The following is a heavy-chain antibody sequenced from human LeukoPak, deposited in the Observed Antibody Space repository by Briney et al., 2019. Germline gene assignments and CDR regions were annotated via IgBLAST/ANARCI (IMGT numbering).Heavy chain of an antibody. V-gene: IGHV1-8*01. CDR1: GYTFTSYD. CDR3: ARVEGALWFGELSTWFDP. CDR2: MNPNSGNT. J-gene: IGHJ5*02. Sequence: GASVKVSCKASGYTFTSYDINWVRQATGQGLEWMGWMNPNSGNTGYAQKFQGRVTMTRNTSISTAYMELSSLRSEDTAVYYCARVEGALWFGELSTWFDPWGQGTLVTVSS. D-gene: IGHD3-10*01.